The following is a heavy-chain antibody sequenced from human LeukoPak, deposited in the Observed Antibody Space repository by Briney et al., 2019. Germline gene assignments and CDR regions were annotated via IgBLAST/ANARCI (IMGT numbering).Heavy chain of an antibody. V-gene: IGHV3-23*01. J-gene: IGHJ3*02. Sequence: GGSLRLSCAASGFTFSSYAMSWVRQAPGKGLEWVSAISGSGGSTYYADSVKGRFTISRDNAKNSLYLQMNSLRAEDTAVYYCARGQTSRQDAFDIWGQGTMVTVSS. CDR2: ISGSGGST. D-gene: IGHD6-13*01. CDR1: GFTFSSYA. CDR3: ARGQTSRQDAFDI.